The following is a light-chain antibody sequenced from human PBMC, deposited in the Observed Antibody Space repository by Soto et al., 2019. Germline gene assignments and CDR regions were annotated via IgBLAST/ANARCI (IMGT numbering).Light chain of an antibody. CDR3: QQYNSWPPWT. J-gene: IGKJ3*01. V-gene: IGKV3-15*01. Sequence: EIVMTQSPATLSVSPGERATLSCRASQSVSSNLAWYQQKPGQAPRLLIYDASTRATGIPARFSGSGSGTEFTLTISSRQSEDFAVYYCQQYNSWPPWTFGPGTKVDIK. CDR1: QSVSSN. CDR2: DAS.